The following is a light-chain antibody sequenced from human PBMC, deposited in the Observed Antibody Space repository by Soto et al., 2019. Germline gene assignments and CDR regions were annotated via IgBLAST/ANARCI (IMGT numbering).Light chain of an antibody. CDR1: QGIGNY. CDR2: AAS. V-gene: IGKV1-27*01. J-gene: IGKJ2*01. CDR3: QKYNSAPRT. Sequence: DIQMTQSPSSLSASVGDRVTIICRASQGIGNYLAWYQQKPGKVPKLLIYAASTLQSGVPSRFSGSGSGTDFTLTISSLQPEDVATYYCQKYNSAPRTFGQGTKLEIK.